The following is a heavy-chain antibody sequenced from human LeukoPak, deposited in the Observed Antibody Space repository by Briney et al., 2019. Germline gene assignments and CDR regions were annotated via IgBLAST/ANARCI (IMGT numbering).Heavy chain of an antibody. V-gene: IGHV3-30*03. Sequence: GGSLRLSCAASGFTFSSYGMHWVRQAPGKGLEWVAVISNDGNNKYYADSVKGRFTISRDDSKNTLYLQMNSLKTEDTAVYYCTTERHRWCPGCAFDIWGQGTMVTVSS. CDR3: TTERHRWCPGCAFDI. J-gene: IGHJ3*02. CDR2: ISNDGNNK. CDR1: GFTFSSYG. D-gene: IGHD2-8*02.